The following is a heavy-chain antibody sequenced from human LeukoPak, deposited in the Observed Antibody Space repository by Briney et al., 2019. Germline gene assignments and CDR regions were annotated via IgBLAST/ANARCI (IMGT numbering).Heavy chain of an antibody. CDR2: ISSNGGST. CDR3: ARGSYQYYFDY. D-gene: IGHD1-26*01. J-gene: IGHJ4*02. Sequence: GGSLRLSCAASGFTFSSYAMHWVRQAPGKGLEYVSAISSNGGSTYYANSVKGRFTISRDNSKNTLYLRMGSLRAEDMAVYYCARGSYQYYFDYWGQGTLVTVSS. CDR1: GFTFSSYA. V-gene: IGHV3-64*01.